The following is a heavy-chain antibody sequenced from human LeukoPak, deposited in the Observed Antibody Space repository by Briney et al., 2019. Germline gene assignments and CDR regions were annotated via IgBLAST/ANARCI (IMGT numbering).Heavy chain of an antibody. V-gene: IGHV5-51*01. Sequence: GESLKISCKGSGYIFTSYWIGWVRQVPGKGLEWMGIIYPGDSDTRYSPSLQGQVTISADKSISTAYLQWSSLKASDTAMYYCARSMGSYYFDYWGQGTLVTVSS. D-gene: IGHD1-26*01. CDR3: ARSMGSYYFDY. J-gene: IGHJ4*02. CDR1: GYIFTSYW. CDR2: IYPGDSDT.